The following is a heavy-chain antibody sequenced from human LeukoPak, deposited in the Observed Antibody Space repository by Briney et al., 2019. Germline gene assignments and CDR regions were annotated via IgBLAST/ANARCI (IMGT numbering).Heavy chain of an antibody. CDR3: ARSVDEDSGSYILDY. V-gene: IGHV4-38-2*01. CDR1: GYSISSGYY. CDR2: IYHSGST. J-gene: IGHJ4*02. Sequence: PSETLSLTCAVSGYSISSGYYWGWIRQLPGKGLEWIGSIYHSGSTYYNPSLKSRVTISVDTSKNQFSLKLSSVTAADTAVYYCARSVDEDSGSYILDYWGQGTLVTVSS. D-gene: IGHD1-26*01.